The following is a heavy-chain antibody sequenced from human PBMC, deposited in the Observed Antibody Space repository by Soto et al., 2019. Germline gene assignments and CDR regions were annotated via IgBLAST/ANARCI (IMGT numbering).Heavy chain of an antibody. CDR1: GFTFSSYA. D-gene: IGHD3-3*02. Sequence: SLRLSCAASGFTFSSYAMHWVRQAPGKGLEWVAVISYDGSNKYYADSVKGRFTISRDNSKNTLYLQMNSLRAEDTAVYYCARGRISQIFDIWGQGTMVTVSS. CDR3: ARGRISQIFDI. V-gene: IGHV3-30-3*01. CDR2: ISYDGSNK. J-gene: IGHJ3*02.